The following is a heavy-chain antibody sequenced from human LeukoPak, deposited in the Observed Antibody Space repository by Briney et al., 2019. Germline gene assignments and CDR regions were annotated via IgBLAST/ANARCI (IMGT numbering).Heavy chain of an antibody. Sequence: GGYLRLSCAASGFIFSSYGTHWVRQAPGKGLEWVAFIRYDGSHKFHADSVKDRFTISRDNSKNTVYLQMDSLRAEDTAVYYCARDRADGYNYGDYFDNWGQGTLVTVSS. CDR2: IRYDGSHK. V-gene: IGHV3-30*02. CDR1: GFIFSSYG. J-gene: IGHJ4*02. CDR3: ARDRADGYNYGDYFDN. D-gene: IGHD5-18*01.